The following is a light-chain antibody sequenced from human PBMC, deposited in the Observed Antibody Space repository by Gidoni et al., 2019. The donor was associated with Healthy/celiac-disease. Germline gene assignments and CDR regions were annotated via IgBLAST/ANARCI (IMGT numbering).Light chain of an antibody. CDR2: GAS. CDR3: QQYGSSPPFT. CDR1: QRVSSSY. V-gene: IGKV3-20*01. J-gene: IGKJ3*01. Sequence: EIVLTQSPGTLSLSPGERATLSCRASQRVSSSYLAWYQQKPGQAPRLLIYGASSRATGIPDRFSGSVSGTDFTLTISRLEPEDFAVYYCQQYGSSPPFTFGPGTKVDIK.